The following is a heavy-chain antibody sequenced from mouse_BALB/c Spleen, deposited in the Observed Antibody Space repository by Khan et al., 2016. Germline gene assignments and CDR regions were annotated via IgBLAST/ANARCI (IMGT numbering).Heavy chain of an antibody. Sequence: QIPLVQSGPELKKPGETVKISCKASGYTFTEYSMPWVKQAPGKGLKWMGWINTETGAPTYADDFKGRFAFSLETSASPAFLQINNVRNEDTATYFCVIDWNLDYWGQGTTLTVSS. CDR1: GYTFTEYS. CDR3: VIDWNLDY. V-gene: IGHV9-2-1*01. CDR2: INTETGAP. J-gene: IGHJ2*01. D-gene: IGHD4-1*01.